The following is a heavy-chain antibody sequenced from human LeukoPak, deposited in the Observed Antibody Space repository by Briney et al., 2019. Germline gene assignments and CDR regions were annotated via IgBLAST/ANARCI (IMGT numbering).Heavy chain of an antibody. V-gene: IGHV4-30-2*01. D-gene: IGHD3-10*01. CDR3: ASTLRGIDAFDI. Sequence: SQTLSLTCAVSGGSISSSGYSWSWIRQPPGKGLEWIGYIYHSGSTYYNPSLKSRVTISVDRSKNQFSLKLSSVTAADTAVYYCASTLRGIDAFDIWGQGTMVTVSS. CDR2: IYHSGST. CDR1: GGSISSSGYS. J-gene: IGHJ3*02.